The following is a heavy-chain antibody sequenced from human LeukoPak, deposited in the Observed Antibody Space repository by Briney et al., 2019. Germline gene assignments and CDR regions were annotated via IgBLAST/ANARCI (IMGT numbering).Heavy chain of an antibody. Sequence: SQTLSLTCTVSGGSISSGGYYWSWIRQHPGKGLEWIGYFYYSGSTYYNPSLKSRVTISVDTSKNQFSLKLSSVTAADTAVYYCARATYYGHWFDPWGQGTLVTVSS. V-gene: IGHV4-31*03. CDR1: GGSISSGGYY. CDR3: ARATYYGHWFDP. D-gene: IGHD3-3*01. J-gene: IGHJ5*02. CDR2: FYYSGST.